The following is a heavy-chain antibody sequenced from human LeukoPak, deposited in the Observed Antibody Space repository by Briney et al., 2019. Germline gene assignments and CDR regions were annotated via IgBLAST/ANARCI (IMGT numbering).Heavy chain of an antibody. CDR1: GFTFDDYA. CDR3: AKDDYGDYVGGGMDV. Sequence: PGGSLRLSCAASGFTFDDYAMHWVRQAPGKGLEWVSGISWNSGSIGYADSVKGRFTISRDNAKNSLYLQMNSLRAEDTALYYCAKDDYGDYVGGGMDVWGQGTAVTVSS. V-gene: IGHV3-9*01. J-gene: IGHJ6*02. CDR2: ISWNSGSI. D-gene: IGHD4-17*01.